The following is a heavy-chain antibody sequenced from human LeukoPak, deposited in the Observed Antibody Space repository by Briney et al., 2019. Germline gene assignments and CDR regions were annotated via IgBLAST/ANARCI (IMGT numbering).Heavy chain of an antibody. Sequence: GGSLRLSCAASGFNFSTYTMNWVRQAPGKGLEWVSSITSSSSYIYYADSVKGRFTISRDNAKNSLYLQMNSLRAEDTAVYYCARDALAAGYRLEWYYFDYWGQGTLVTVSS. CDR1: GFNFSTYT. CDR2: ITSSSSYI. D-gene: IGHD2-2*01. CDR3: ARDALAAGYRLEWYYFDY. J-gene: IGHJ4*02. V-gene: IGHV3-21*01.